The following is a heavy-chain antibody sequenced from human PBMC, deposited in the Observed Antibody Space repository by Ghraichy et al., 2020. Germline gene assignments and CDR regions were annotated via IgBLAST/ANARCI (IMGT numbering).Heavy chain of an antibody. Sequence: SETLSLTCTVSGGSISSGGYYWSWIRQHPGKGLEWIGYIYYSGRTYYNPSLKSRVTISVDTSKNQFSLKLSSETAADTAVYYCAREGSGSYYNLWGQGTLVTVSS. J-gene: IGHJ4*02. CDR1: GGSISSGGYY. CDR3: AREGSGSYYNL. V-gene: IGHV4-31*03. CDR2: IYYSGRT. D-gene: IGHD3-10*01.